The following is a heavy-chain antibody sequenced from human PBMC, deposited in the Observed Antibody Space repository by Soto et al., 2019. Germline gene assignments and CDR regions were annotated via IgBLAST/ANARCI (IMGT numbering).Heavy chain of an antibody. D-gene: IGHD3-9*01. CDR3: ARQDTYDTAYYCDY. Sequence: QVQLQQWGAGLLKPSETLSLTCAVYGGSFSGYYWSWIRQPPGKGLEWIGEINHSGSTNYNPSLKVRVTISVDTSTNLFSLKLSSVTAADTALYYCARQDTYDTAYYCDYWGQGTLVTVSS. CDR1: GGSFSGYY. CDR2: INHSGST. V-gene: IGHV4-34*01. J-gene: IGHJ4*02.